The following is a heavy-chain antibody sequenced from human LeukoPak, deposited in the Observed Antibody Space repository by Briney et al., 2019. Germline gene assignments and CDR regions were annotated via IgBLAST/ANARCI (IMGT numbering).Heavy chain of an antibody. J-gene: IGHJ4*02. V-gene: IGHV4-59*01. Sequence: PSETLSLTCTVSGVSISNYYWNWIRQPPGKGLEWIGYIYSSGSTNYNPSLKSRVTIPLDTSKNQFSLKLSSVTPADTAVYYCAREDADYWGQGTLVTVSS. CDR3: AREDADY. CDR1: GVSISNYY. CDR2: IYSSGST.